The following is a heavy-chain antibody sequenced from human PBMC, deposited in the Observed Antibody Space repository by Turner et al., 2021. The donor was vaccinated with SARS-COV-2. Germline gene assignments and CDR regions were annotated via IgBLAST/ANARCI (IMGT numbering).Heavy chain of an antibody. Sequence: VQLVQSGAEVRKPGASVKVSCKASGYTFTSYGLSWVRQAPGQGLEWLGWISAYNGYTNFAQKCQGRVTMTTDTSTRTASLELRSLTSDDTAVYYCARGPSYGDYEYWGQGTLITVSS. D-gene: IGHD4-17*01. CDR3: ARGPSYGDYEY. CDR1: GYTFTSYG. V-gene: IGHV1-18*01. J-gene: IGHJ4*02. CDR2: ISAYNGYT.